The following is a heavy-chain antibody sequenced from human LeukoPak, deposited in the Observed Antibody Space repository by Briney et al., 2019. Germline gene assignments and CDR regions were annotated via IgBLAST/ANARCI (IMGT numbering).Heavy chain of an antibody. CDR1: GYTFINYG. CDR2: ISAYNGNT. D-gene: IGHD3-10*01. J-gene: IGHJ4*02. Sequence: GASVKVSCKASGYTFINYGISWVRQAPGQGLEWMGWISAYNGNTNYAQKFQGRVTMTTDTSTSTAYMELRSLRSDDTAVYYCARSQNYYGSGDYWSPGTLVTVSS. V-gene: IGHV1-18*01. CDR3: ARSQNYYGSGDY.